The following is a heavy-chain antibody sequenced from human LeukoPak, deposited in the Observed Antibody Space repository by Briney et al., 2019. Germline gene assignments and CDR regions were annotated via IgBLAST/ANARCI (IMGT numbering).Heavy chain of an antibody. CDR3: AREILVPAAIRGAYNWFDH. CDR1: GYTFTSYG. D-gene: IGHD2-2*02. Sequence: GASVKVSCKASGYTFTSYGISWVRQAPGQGLEWMGWISAYNGNTNYAQKLQGRVTMTTDTSTSTAYMELRSLRSDDTAVYYCAREILVPAAIRGAYNWFDHWGQGTLVTVSS. CDR2: ISAYNGNT. V-gene: IGHV1-18*01. J-gene: IGHJ5*02.